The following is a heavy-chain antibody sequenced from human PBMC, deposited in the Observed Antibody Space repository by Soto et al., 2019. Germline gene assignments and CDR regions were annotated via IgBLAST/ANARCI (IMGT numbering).Heavy chain of an antibody. D-gene: IGHD3-9*01. V-gene: IGHV3-15*01. CDR3: TNDILTGYSQSY. CDR1: GFTFSNAW. J-gene: IGHJ4*02. Sequence: GGSLRLSSAASGFTFSNAWMSWVRQAPGKGLEWVGRIKSKTDGGTTDYAAPVKGRFTISRDDSKNTLYLQMNSLKTEDTAVYYCTNDILTGYSQSYWGQGTLVTVSS. CDR2: IKSKTDGGTT.